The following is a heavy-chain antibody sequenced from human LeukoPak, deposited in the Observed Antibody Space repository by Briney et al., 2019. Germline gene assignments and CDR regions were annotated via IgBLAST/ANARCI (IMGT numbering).Heavy chain of an antibody. CDR1: GGSISGWY. D-gene: IGHD6-19*01. J-gene: IGHJ4*02. CDR2: IYGSGYT. V-gene: IGHV4-59*01. Sequence: RPSETLSLTCTVSGGSISGWYWSWIRQPPGKGLEWIGYIYGSGYTNYNPSLKSRVTMSIDTSKNHFSLKLTSVTAADTATYYCARETGLAGFASGLGFNYWGQGILVTVSS. CDR3: ARETGLAGFASGLGFNY.